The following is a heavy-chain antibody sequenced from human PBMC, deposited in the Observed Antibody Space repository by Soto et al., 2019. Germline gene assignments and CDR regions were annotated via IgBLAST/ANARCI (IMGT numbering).Heavy chain of an antibody. J-gene: IGHJ4*02. Sequence: GGSLRLSCAASGFTFSSYGMHWVRQAPGKGLEWVAVISYDGSNKYYADSVKGRFTISRDNSKNTLYLQMNSLRAEDTAVYYCAKDPSRGLLGYWGQGTLVTVSS. CDR2: ISYDGSNK. CDR3: AKDPSRGLLGY. D-gene: IGHD2-21*01. V-gene: IGHV3-30*18. CDR1: GFTFSSYG.